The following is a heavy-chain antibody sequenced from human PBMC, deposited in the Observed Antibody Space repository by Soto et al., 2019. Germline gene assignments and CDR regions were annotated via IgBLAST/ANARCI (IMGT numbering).Heavy chain of an antibody. Sequence: PSETLSLTCIVSGDSIKSGGYSWNWIRQSPGKGLEWIGYIYLSGNTFYNPSLKSRITISIDGSNNQFSLKLTSVTAADTAVYFCARGGYSQNPHFYYGIDIWGPGPTVPVYS. J-gene: IGHJ6*02. D-gene: IGHD5-18*01. CDR2: IYLSGNT. V-gene: IGHV4-30-2*06. CDR1: GDSIKSGGYS. CDR3: ARGGYSQNPHFYYGIDI.